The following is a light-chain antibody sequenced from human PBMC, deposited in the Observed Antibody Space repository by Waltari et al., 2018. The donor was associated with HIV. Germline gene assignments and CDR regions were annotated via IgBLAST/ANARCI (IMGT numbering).Light chain of an antibody. Sequence: EIVLTQSPGTLSFSPGETATLSCRASQGVSSSYLAVYRQNTGQAPRLLSYGASSRATVTPDRFSGSGSGTVFTITISRLEPEDFAVYYCHQYGSSPITFGQGTRLEIK. J-gene: IGKJ5*01. CDR1: QGVSSSY. V-gene: IGKV3-20*01. CDR2: GAS. CDR3: HQYGSSPIT.